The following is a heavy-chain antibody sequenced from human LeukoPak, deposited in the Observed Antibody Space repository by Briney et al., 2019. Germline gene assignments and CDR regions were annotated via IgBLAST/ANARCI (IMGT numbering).Heavy chain of an antibody. V-gene: IGHV3-7*01. J-gene: IGHJ4*02. Sequence: GGSLRVSCAASGFTFSNDWMSWVRQAPGKGLEWVANIQRDGSEKYYVDSVKGRFTISRDNAKNSLYLQMNSLRAEDTAVYYCARDNWLYYRGQGTLVTVSS. CDR1: GFTFSNDW. CDR2: IQRDGSEK. CDR3: ARDNWLYY. D-gene: IGHD3-9*01.